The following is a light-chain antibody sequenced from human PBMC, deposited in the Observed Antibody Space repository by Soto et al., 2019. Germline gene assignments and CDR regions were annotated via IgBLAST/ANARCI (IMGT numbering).Light chain of an antibody. J-gene: IGLJ1*01. V-gene: IGLV2-14*03. CDR1: SSDVGGFDY. Sequence: QSVLTQPASVSGSPGQSITISCTGTSSDVGGFDYVAWYQHFSGKVPKLIISDVNNRPSGISSRFSGSKSGNTASLTISRLQAEDEADYYCSSFTTSNTQVFGTGTKLTVL. CDR3: SSFTTSNTQV. CDR2: DVN.